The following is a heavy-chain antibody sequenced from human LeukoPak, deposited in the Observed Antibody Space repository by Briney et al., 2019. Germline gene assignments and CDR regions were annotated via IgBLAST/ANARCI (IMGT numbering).Heavy chain of an antibody. Sequence: SETLSLTCAVYGGSFSGYYWSWIRQPPGKGLEWIGEINHSGSTNCNPSLKSRVTISIDTSKNQFSLKLSSVTAADTAVYYCARGRDSSGIDYWGQGTLVTVSS. CDR1: GGSFSGYY. CDR3: ARGRDSSGIDY. D-gene: IGHD3-22*01. J-gene: IGHJ4*02. CDR2: INHSGST. V-gene: IGHV4-34*01.